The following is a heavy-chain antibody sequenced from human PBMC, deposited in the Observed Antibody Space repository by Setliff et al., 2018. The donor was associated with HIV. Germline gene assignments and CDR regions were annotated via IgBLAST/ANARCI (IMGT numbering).Heavy chain of an antibody. J-gene: IGHJ6*03. CDR3: AKDSEAVAVKYYYMDV. D-gene: IGHD6-19*01. CDR1: GFRVTDTY. CDR2: IYKAGKT. V-gene: IGHV3-66*02. Sequence: GGSLRLSCEASGFRVTDTYMAWVRQAPGKGLEWVTLIYKAGKTYYADSVQGRFTISRDTPSNTVYLQMNSLRAEDTALYYCAKDSEAVAVKYYYMDVWGRGTTVTVSS.